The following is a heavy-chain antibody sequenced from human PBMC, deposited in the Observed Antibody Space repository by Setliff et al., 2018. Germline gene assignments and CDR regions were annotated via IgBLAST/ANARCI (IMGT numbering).Heavy chain of an antibody. J-gene: IGHJ6*04. CDR3: ARHALSFDSAWDV. V-gene: IGHV4-59*08. D-gene: IGHD3-9*01. CDR1: GASITSYY. CDR2: IHNNGRI. Sequence: SETLSLTCSVSGASITSYYWSWIRQPPGKGLEWIAFIHNNGRIKYNPALKSRVTISLDTSKNQFSLNLNSATAADTAVYYCARHALSFDSAWDVWGKGTTVTVSS.